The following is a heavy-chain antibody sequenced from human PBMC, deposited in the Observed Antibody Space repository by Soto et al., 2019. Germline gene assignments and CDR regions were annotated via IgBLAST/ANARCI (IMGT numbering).Heavy chain of an antibody. CDR3: ARDSSSIAAPHY. CDR1: GFTFSSDS. V-gene: IGHV3-21*01. D-gene: IGHD6-6*01. Sequence: GGSLRLSCAASGFTFSSDSMNWVRQAPGKGLEWVSSISSSSSYIYYADSVKGRFTISRDNAKNSLYLQMNSLRAEDTAVYYCARDSSSIAAPHYWGQGTLVTVSS. J-gene: IGHJ4*02. CDR2: ISSSSSYI.